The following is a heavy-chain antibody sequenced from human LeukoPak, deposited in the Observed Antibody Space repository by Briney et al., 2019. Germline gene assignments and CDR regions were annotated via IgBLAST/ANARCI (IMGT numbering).Heavy chain of an antibody. CDR3: ARDTWYFYDSSGYYEDF. CDR2: IIPILGIT. D-gene: IGHD3-22*01. J-gene: IGHJ4*02. Sequence: SVKVSCKASGGTFSSYAISWVRQAPGQGLEWMGRIIPILGITNYAQKFQGRVTITADKSTSTAYMELSSLISEDTAVYYCARDTWYFYDSSGYYEDFWGQGTLVTVSS. CDR1: GGTFSSYA. V-gene: IGHV1-69*04.